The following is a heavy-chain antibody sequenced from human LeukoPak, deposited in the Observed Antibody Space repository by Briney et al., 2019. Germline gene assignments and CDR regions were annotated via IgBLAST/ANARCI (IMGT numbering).Heavy chain of an antibody. J-gene: IGHJ3*02. V-gene: IGHV3-48*01. CDR1: GFTFSSYS. D-gene: IGHD1-26*01. CDR2: ISSSSSTI. CDR3: ASSYGALRGRSGAFDI. Sequence: GGSLRLSCAASGFTFSSYSMNWVRQAPGKGLEWVSYISSSSSTIYYADSVKGRFTISRDNAKNSLYLQMNSLRAEDTAVYYCASSYGALRGRSGAFDIWGQGTMVTVSS.